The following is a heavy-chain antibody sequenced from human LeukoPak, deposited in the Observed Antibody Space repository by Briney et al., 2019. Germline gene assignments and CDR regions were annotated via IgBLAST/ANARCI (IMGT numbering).Heavy chain of an antibody. CDR2: VSSTSTYI. J-gene: IGHJ6*03. CDR3: ARDGLRRGTYYYYTDV. V-gene: IGHV3-21*01. D-gene: IGHD4-17*01. CDR1: GFTFINYS. Sequence: GGSLRLSCAASGFTFINYSMNWVRQAPGKGLEWVSFVSSTSTYIYYADSVKGRFTISRDNAKNSLFLQMNSLRAEDTAVYYCARDGLRRGTYYYYTDVWGKGTTVTISS.